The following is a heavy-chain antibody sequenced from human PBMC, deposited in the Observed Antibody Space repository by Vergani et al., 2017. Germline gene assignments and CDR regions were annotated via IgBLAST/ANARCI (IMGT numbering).Heavy chain of an antibody. D-gene: IGHD4-11*01. CDR1: GGSISSSSYY. J-gene: IGHJ4*02. CDR3: ARHGATVTPRYFDD. Sequence: QLQLQESGPGLVKPSETLSLTCTVSGGSISSSSYYWGWTRQPPGKGLEWIGSIYYSGSTYYNPSLKGRLTMSVDPSQNQFSLERSCVTAADTAVYYCARHGATVTPRYFDDWGQGTLVTVSS. CDR2: IYYSGST. V-gene: IGHV4-39*01.